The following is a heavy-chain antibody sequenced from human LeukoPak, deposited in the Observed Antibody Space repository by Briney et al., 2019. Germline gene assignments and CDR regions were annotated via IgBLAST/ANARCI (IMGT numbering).Heavy chain of an antibody. D-gene: IGHD3-3*01. CDR1: VYTLTADD. CDR3: SRGKDDFGATFDY. V-gene: IGHV1-46*01. J-gene: IGHJ4*02. CDR2: INPSVGGT. Sequence: VGSVRLSCTVSVYTLTADDINWGRRAPGQGLGGWGIINPSVGGTTHAQNFQGRDTMTREMSRSTVYMERSSLRSEDRAVSFCSRGKDDFGATFDYSGEGSLVTVYS.